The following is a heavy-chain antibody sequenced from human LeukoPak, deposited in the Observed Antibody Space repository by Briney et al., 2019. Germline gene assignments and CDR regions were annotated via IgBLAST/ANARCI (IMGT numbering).Heavy chain of an antibody. J-gene: IGHJ4*02. Sequence: GGSLRLSCAASGFTFSSYGIHWVRQAPGKGLEWLAVIWHDGRNKYYADSVKGRFTISRDNSKNTVLLQMNSLRAEDTAIYYCARDWGSDEAIDYWGQGTLVTVSS. CDR3: ARDWGSDEAIDY. D-gene: IGHD2-21*02. CDR2: IWHDGRNK. V-gene: IGHV3-33*01. CDR1: GFTFSSYG.